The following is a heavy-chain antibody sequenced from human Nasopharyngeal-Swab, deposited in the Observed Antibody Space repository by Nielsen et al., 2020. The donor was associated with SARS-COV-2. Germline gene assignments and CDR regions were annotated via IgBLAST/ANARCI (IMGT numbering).Heavy chain of an antibody. CDR3: AKDHQLIRNYYYYDMDV. V-gene: IGHV3-30*18. Sequence: VRQAPGKGLEWMAVISYGGIKKYYADSVKGRFTLSRDNSKNTLYLQMNSLRTEDTAVYYCAKDHQLIRNYYYYDMDVWGQGTTVTAP. CDR2: ISYGGIKK. J-gene: IGHJ6*02. D-gene: IGHD2-8*01.